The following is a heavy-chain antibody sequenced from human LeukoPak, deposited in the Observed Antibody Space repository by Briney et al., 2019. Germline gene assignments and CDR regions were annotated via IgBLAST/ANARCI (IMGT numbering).Heavy chain of an antibody. CDR2: INPNSGGT. Sequence: ASVKVSCKASGYTFTGYYMHWVRQAPGQGLEWMGWINPNSGGTNYAQKFQGRVTMTRDTSISTAYMELSRLRSDDTAVYYCARDEGYCSSTSCYFWFDCWGQGTLVTASS. CDR1: GYTFTGYY. V-gene: IGHV1-2*02. D-gene: IGHD2-2*01. CDR3: ARDEGYCSSTSCYFWFDC. J-gene: IGHJ4*02.